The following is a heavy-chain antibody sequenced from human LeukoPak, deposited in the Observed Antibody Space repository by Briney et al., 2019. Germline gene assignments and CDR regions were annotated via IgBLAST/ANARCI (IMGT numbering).Heavy chain of an antibody. D-gene: IGHD1-26*01. V-gene: IGHV1-18*01. J-gene: IGHJ4*02. CDR1: GYTFTSYG. CDR2: ISAYNGNT. CDR3: TRVDRVGASRGCDY. Sequence: ASVKVSCKASGYTFTSYGISWVRQAPGQGLEWMGWISAYNGNTNYAQKLQGRVTMTTDTSTSTGYMELRSLRSDDTAVYYCTRVDRVGASRGCDYWGQGTLVTVSS.